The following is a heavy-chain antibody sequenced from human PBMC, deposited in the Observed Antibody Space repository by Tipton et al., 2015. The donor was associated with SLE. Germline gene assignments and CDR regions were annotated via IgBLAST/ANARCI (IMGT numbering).Heavy chain of an antibody. CDR3: ARQHSLDV. J-gene: IGHJ6*02. Sequence: SLRLSCVTSGFTLNNYAMSWMTWVRQAPGKGLEWVSVIGGSGYITYYADSVKGRFTIPRDNAKNTLYLQMNSLRAEDTGLYYCARQHSLDVWGQGTTVTVSS. D-gene: IGHD1-1*01. CDR2: IGGSGYIT. CDR1: GFTLNNYA. V-gene: IGHV3-23*01.